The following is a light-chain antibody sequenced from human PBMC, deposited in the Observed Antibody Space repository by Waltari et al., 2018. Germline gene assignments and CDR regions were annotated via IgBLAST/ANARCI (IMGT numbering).Light chain of an antibody. V-gene: IGLV6-57*03. J-gene: IGLJ2*01. Sequence: NFMLTQPPSVSGSPGKTVTIPCTRSSGSIYSNFVQRYQQRPGSVPTTVIFDDDQRPSGVPDRFSGSIDTSSNSASLTISGLTTDDEADYYCQSYDSATYVFGGGTKLTVL. CDR3: QSYDSATYV. CDR1: SGSIYSNF. CDR2: DDD.